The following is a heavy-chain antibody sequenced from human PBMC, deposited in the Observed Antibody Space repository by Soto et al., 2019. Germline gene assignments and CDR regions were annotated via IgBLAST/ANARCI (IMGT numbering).Heavy chain of an antibody. CDR1: GFTFSSYS. D-gene: IGHD2-15*01. CDR2: ISSSSSTI. J-gene: IGHJ4*02. CDR3: ARGRYCSGGSCYSGLGPN. V-gene: IGHV3-48*02. Sequence: GGSLRLSCAASGFTFSSYSMNWVRQAPGKGLEWVSCISSSSSTIYYADSVKGRFTISRDNAKNSLYLQMNSLRDEDTAVYYCARGRYCSGGSCYSGLGPNWGQGTLVTVSS.